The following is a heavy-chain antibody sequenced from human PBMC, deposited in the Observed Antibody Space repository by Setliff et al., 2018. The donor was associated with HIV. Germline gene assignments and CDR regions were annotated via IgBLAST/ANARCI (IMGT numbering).Heavy chain of an antibody. CDR2: IKHSGNT. D-gene: IGHD5-18*01. CDR1: GGSFSTYY. Sequence: PSETLSLTCGGYGGSFSTYYWTWIRQPPGKGLEWRGEIKHSGNTDYNPALKSRVNRSVDASKSQFSLSLSSVTAADTAVYYGASTRIKIWFFHYWGQGAPVTVSS. J-gene: IGHJ4*02. CDR3: ASTRIKIWFFHY. V-gene: IGHV4-34*01.